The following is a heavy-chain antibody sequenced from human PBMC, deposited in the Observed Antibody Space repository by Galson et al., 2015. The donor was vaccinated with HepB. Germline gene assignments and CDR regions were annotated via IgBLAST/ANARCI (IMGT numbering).Heavy chain of an antibody. J-gene: IGHJ3*02. CDR1: GFTFSSYS. CDR2: ISSGSSTI. V-gene: IGHV3-48*01. CDR3: ARDHSSDAFDI. Sequence: SLRLSCAASGFTFSSYSMNWVRQAPGKGLEWVSYISSGSSTIYYADSVKGRFTISRDNAKNSLYLQMNSLRAEDTALYYCARDHSSDAFDIWGQGTMVTVSS.